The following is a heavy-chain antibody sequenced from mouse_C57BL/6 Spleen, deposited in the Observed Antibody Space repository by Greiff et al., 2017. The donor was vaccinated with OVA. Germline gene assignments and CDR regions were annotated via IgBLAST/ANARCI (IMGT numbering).Heavy chain of an antibody. CDR2: INPSNGGT. D-gene: IGHD3-2*02. V-gene: IGHV1-53*01. Sequence: QVQLQQPGPELVKPGASVKLSCKASGYTFTSYWMHWVKQRPGQGLEWIGNINPSNGGTNYNEKFKSKATLTVDKSSSTAYMQLSSLTSEDSAVYYCARWWSSGPAWFAYWGQGTLATVSA. CDR3: ARWWSSGPAWFAY. J-gene: IGHJ3*01. CDR1: GYTFTSYW.